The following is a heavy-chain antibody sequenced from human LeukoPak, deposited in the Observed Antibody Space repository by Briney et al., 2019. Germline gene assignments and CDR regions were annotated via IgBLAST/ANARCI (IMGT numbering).Heavy chain of an antibody. D-gene: IGHD6-13*01. CDR1: GYTFTGYY. CDR2: INPNSGGT. Sequence: ASVKVSCKASGYTFTGYYMHWVRQAPGQGLEWMGWINPNSGGTNYAQKFQGWVTMTRDTSISTAYMELSRLRSDDTAAYYCARGFSLSSSWEARPSYYYYGMDVWGQGTTVTVSS. J-gene: IGHJ6*02. CDR3: ARGFSLSSSWEARPSYYYYGMDV. V-gene: IGHV1-2*04.